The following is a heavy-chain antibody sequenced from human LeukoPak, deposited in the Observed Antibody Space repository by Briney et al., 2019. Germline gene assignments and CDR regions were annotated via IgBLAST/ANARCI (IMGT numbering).Heavy chain of an antibody. CDR1: GGSISSYY. V-gene: IGHV4-59*12. Sequence: SETLSLTCTVSGGSISSYYWSWIRQPPGKGLEWIGYIYYSGSTNYNPSLKSRLTISVDTSKNQFSLKLSSVTAADTAVYYCARDGYCSSTSCYDAFDIWGQGTMVTVSS. CDR3: ARDGYCSSTSCYDAFDI. J-gene: IGHJ3*02. D-gene: IGHD2-2*03. CDR2: IYYSGST.